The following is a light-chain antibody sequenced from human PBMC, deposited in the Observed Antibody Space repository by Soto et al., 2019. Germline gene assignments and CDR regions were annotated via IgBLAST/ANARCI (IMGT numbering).Light chain of an antibody. Sequence: DIQMTQSPSSLSASVGDRVTITCQASQDISNYLNWYQQKPGKAPKLLIYDASNLETGVPSRFSGSGSGTDFTFTISSLQPEDIATYYCXQYDNLPPLTFGGGTKVEIK. CDR3: XQYDNLPPLT. V-gene: IGKV1-33*01. J-gene: IGKJ4*01. CDR1: QDISNY. CDR2: DAS.